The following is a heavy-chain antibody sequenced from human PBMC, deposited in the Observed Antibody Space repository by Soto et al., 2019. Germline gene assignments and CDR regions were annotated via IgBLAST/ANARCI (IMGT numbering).Heavy chain of an antibody. CDR1: GGSISSGDYY. CDR2: IYYSGST. D-gene: IGHD2-21*01. CDR3: ASRKSSPYFDY. V-gene: IGHV4-30-4*01. J-gene: IGHJ4*02. Sequence: QVQLQESGPGLVKPSQTLSLTCTVSGGSISSGDYYWSWLRQPPGKGLEWIGNIYYSGSTYYNPSLKSRVTISVDTSKKQFPLKLSSVTAADTAVYYCASRKSSPYFDYWGQGTLVTVSS.